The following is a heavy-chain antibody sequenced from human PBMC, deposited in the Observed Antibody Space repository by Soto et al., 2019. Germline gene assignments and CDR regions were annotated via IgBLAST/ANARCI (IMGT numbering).Heavy chain of an antibody. J-gene: IGHJ6*02. CDR3: ARDQSFARNYYYGIDV. V-gene: IGHV1-18*01. CDR1: GYPFTSYG. Sequence: QVLLVQSGAEVKKPGASVKVSCKASGYPFTSYGIGWVRQAPGQGLEWMGWISPYNGNTYYPQKFQGRVTMTTDTSTNTVYMELRSLKSDDTAVYYCARDQSFARNYYYGIDVWGQGTTVTVS. CDR2: ISPYNGNT. D-gene: IGHD6-6*01.